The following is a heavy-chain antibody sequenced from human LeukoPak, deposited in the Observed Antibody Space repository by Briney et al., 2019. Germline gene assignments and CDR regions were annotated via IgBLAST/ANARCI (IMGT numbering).Heavy chain of an antibody. CDR1: GGSISSGSYY. J-gene: IGHJ4*02. CDR2: IYTSGST. Sequence: SETLSLTCTVSGGSISSGSYYWSWIRQPAGKGLEWIGRIYTSGSTNYNPSLKSRVTISVDTSKNQFSLKLSSVTAADTAVYNCAREGGSKWFGELFFDYWGQGTLVTVSS. V-gene: IGHV4-61*02. CDR3: AREGGSKWFGELFFDY. D-gene: IGHD3-10*01.